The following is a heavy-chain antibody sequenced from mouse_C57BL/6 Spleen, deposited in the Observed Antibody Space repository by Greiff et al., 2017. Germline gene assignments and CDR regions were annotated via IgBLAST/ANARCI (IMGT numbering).Heavy chain of an antibody. CDR2: IDPSDSET. CDR1: GYTFTSYW. J-gene: IGHJ1*03. CDR3: ARRGGYYDYWYFDV. D-gene: IGHD2-4*01. V-gene: IGHV1-52*01. Sequence: QVQLQQPGAELVRPGSSVKLSCKASGYTFTSYWMHWVKQRPIQGLEWIGNIDPSDSETHYNQKFKDKATFTVDKSSSTAYVQLSSLTSEDSAVYYCARRGGYYDYWYFDVWGTGTTVTVSS.